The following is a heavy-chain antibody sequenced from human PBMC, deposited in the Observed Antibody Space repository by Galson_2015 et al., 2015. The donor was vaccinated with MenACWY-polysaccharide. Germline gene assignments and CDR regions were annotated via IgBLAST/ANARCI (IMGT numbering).Heavy chain of an antibody. CDR2: ITGSGGCT. CDR3: AKEGSCSGGSCSGWFDP. V-gene: IGHV3-23*01. Sequence: SLRLSCAASGFTFSTYGMSWVRQAPGKGLEWVSAITGSGGCTYYADSVKGRFTISRDNSKNTVYLQMSSLRAEDTAVYYCAKEGSCSGGSCSGWFDPWGQGTLVTVSS. J-gene: IGHJ5*02. CDR1: GFTFSTYG. D-gene: IGHD2-15*01.